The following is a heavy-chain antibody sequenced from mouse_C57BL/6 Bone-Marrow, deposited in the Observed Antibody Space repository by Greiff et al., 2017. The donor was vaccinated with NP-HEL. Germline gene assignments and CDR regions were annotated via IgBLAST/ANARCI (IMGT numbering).Heavy chain of an antibody. CDR2: IYPRSGNT. CDR3: ARSYYYGSRVFAY. CDR1: GYTFTSYG. Sequence: VQLQQSGAELARPGASVKLSCKASGYTFTSYGISWVKQRTGQGLEWIGEIYPRSGNTYYNEKFKGKATLTADKSSSTAYMALRSLTSEDSAVYFCARSYYYGSRVFAYWGQGTLVTVSA. D-gene: IGHD1-1*01. J-gene: IGHJ3*01. V-gene: IGHV1-81*01.